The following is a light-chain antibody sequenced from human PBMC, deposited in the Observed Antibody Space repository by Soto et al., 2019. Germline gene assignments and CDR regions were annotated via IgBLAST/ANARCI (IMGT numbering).Light chain of an antibody. CDR1: SSDVGGYKY. Sequence: SVLTQPASVSGSPGQSITLSCTGTSSDVGGYKYVSWYQHHPGKAPKLMIYEVSNRPSGVSNRFSGSKSGNTASLTISGLQAEDEADYYCSSYKTSSIVFGTGTKVTVL. V-gene: IGLV2-14*01. CDR3: SSYKTSSIV. J-gene: IGLJ1*01. CDR2: EVS.